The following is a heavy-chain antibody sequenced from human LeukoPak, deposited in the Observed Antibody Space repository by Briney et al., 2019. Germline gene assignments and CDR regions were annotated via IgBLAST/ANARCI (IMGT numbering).Heavy chain of an antibody. Sequence: GGSLRLSCAASGLTVSSNYMSWVRQAPGKGLEWVSVLYSGGSTYYADSVKGRFTVSRDNSKNTVYLQMNSLRVEDTAVYYCARVRGSNWFDPWGQGTLVTVSS. V-gene: IGHV3-53*01. D-gene: IGHD3-16*01. J-gene: IGHJ5*02. CDR2: LYSGGST. CDR1: GLTVSSNY. CDR3: ARVRGSNWFDP.